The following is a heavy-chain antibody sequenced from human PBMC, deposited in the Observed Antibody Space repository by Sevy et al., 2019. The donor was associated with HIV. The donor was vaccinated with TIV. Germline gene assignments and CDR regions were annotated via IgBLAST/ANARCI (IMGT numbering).Heavy chain of an antibody. CDR3: TRGVTPYMLTTFDY. CDR1: GFTFGDYA. CDR2: IRRKAYGGTT. V-gene: IGHV3-49*03. J-gene: IGHJ4*02. Sequence: GGSLRLSCTASGFTFGDYAMSWFRQAPGKGLEWVSFIRRKAYGGTTEYAASVKGRFTISRDDSKSIVYLQMNSLKIEDTAVYYCTRGVTPYMLTTFDYWGQGTLVTVSS. D-gene: IGHD4-17*01.